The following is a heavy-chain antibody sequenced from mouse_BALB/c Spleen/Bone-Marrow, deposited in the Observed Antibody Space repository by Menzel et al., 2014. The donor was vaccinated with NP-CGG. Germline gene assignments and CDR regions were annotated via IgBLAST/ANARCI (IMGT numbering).Heavy chain of an antibody. J-gene: IGHJ3*01. D-gene: IGHD2-2*01. Sequence: VQLQQSGAELVKPGASVKLSCTASGFNIKDTYMYWVKQRPEQGLEWIGRIDPANGNTKYDPKFQGKATITADTSSNTAYLQLSSLTSEDTAVYYCARNYGYGKSFAYWGQGTLVTVSA. V-gene: IGHV14-3*02. CDR1: GFNIKDTY. CDR2: IDPANGNT. CDR3: ARNYGYGKSFAY.